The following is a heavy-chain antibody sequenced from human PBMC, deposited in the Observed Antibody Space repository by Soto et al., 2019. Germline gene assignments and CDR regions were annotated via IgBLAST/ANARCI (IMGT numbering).Heavy chain of an antibody. CDR3: ARRITMVRGPYYYYGMDV. Sequence: GGSLRLSCHASGFTFSSHGMTWVRQAPGKGLEWVAFISSTSSTKNYADSVKGRFTISRDNTKNSLYLQMSSLRDEDTAVYYCARRITMVRGPYYYYGMDVWGQGTTVTVSS. CDR1: GFTFSSHG. J-gene: IGHJ6*02. CDR2: ISSTSSTK. V-gene: IGHV3-48*02. D-gene: IGHD3-10*01.